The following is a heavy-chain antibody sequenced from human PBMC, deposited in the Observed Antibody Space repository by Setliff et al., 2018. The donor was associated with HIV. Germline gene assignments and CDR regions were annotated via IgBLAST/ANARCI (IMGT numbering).Heavy chain of an antibody. Sequence: SVKVSCKASGGTFSSYAISWVRQAPGQGFEWMGGIIPILGIANYAQKFQGRVTITADKSTSTAYMELSSLRSEDTDVYDCARGWEYSGAFDIWGQGTMVTVSS. J-gene: IGHJ3*02. D-gene: IGHD1-26*01. V-gene: IGHV1-69*10. CDR1: GGTFSSYA. CDR2: IIPILGIA. CDR3: ARGWEYSGAFDI.